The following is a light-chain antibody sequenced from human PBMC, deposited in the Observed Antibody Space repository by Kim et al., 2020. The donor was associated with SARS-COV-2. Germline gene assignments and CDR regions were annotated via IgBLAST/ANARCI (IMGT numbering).Light chain of an antibody. CDR2: DTS. CDR1: QRVGSS. Sequence: CPGGRATPSCRASQRVGSSLAWYHKKPGQAPRLLIYDTSNRATGIPARFSGSGSGTDFTLTISSLEPEDFAVYYCQQRSNWPITFGQGTRLEIK. J-gene: IGKJ5*01. V-gene: IGKV3-11*01. CDR3: QQRSNWPIT.